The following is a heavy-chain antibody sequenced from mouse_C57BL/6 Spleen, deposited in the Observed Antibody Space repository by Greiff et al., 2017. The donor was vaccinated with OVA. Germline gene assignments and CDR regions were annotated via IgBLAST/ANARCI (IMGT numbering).Heavy chain of an antibody. D-gene: IGHD1-1*01. Sequence: QVQLKQSGAELARPGASVKLSCKASGYTFTSYGISWVKQRTGQGLEWIGEIYPRSGNTYYNEKFKGKATLTADKSSSTAYMELRSLTSEDSAVYFCASSLTTVVAHYYAMDYWGQGTSVTVSS. CDR3: ASSLTTVVAHYYAMDY. CDR2: IYPRSGNT. J-gene: IGHJ4*01. V-gene: IGHV1-81*01. CDR1: GYTFTSYG.